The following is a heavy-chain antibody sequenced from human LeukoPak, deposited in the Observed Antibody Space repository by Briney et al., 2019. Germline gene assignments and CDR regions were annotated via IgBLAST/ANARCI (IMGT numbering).Heavy chain of an antibody. Sequence: ASVKVSCKASGYTFTSYYMHWVRQAPGQGLEWMGIINPSGGSTSYAQKFQGRVTMTRDTSTSTVYMELSSLRSEDTAVYYCARDTTYYYDSSGAGAFDIWGQGTMVTVSS. CDR1: GYTFTSYY. D-gene: IGHD3-22*01. CDR3: ARDTTYYYDSSGAGAFDI. V-gene: IGHV1-46*01. J-gene: IGHJ3*02. CDR2: INPSGGST.